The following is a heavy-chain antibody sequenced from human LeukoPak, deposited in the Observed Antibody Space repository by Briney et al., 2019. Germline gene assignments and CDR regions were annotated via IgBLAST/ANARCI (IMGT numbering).Heavy chain of an antibody. CDR1: GFTFSSYS. Sequence: GGSLRLSCAASGFTFSSYSMNWVRQAPGKGLEWVSSITSSSSYIYYADSVKGRFTISRDNAKNSLYLQMNSLRAEDTAVYYCARARGYYDSSGYYTIGYWGQGTLVTVSS. CDR3: ARARGYYDSSGYYTIGY. V-gene: IGHV3-21*01. D-gene: IGHD3-22*01. J-gene: IGHJ4*02. CDR2: ITSSSSYI.